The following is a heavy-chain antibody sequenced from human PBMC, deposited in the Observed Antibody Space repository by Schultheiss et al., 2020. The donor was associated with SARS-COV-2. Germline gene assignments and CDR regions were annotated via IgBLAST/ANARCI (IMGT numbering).Heavy chain of an antibody. CDR3: ASGELELLPT. D-gene: IGHD1-1*01. CDR1: GFTFSSYA. J-gene: IGHJ5*02. Sequence: GESLKISCAASGFTFSSYAMSWVRQAPGKGLEWVSSISGGSTYYADSVKGRFTISRDNSKNTLYLQMNSLRDEDTAVYYCASGELELLPTWGQGTLVTVSS. CDR2: ISGGST. V-gene: IGHV3-23*01.